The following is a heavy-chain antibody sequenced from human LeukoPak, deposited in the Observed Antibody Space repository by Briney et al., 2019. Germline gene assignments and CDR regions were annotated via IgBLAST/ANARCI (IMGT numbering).Heavy chain of an antibody. V-gene: IGHV1-2*04. Sequence: GASVKVSCKASGYTFTCYYMHWVRQAPGQGLEWMGWINPNSGGTNYAQKFQGWVTMTRDTSISTAYMELSRLRSDDTAVYYCARGGKEGYSGYDGGPDFDYWGQGTLVTVSP. J-gene: IGHJ4*02. CDR1: GYTFTCYY. D-gene: IGHD5-12*01. CDR3: ARGGKEGYSGYDGGPDFDY. CDR2: INPNSGGT.